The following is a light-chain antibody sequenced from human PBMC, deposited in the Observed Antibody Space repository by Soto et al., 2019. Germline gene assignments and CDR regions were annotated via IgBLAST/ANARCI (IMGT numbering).Light chain of an antibody. V-gene: IGKV1-13*02. CDR3: HQLETYPLT. CDR1: QGISSA. J-gene: IGKJ5*01. Sequence: AIQVTQSPSSLSASVGDTVTITGRARQGISSAFAWYQQKPGKVPRLLIYDVFNLQSGVPSRFSGSGSGTDFTLTISRLQPEDFATYYCHQLETYPLTFGQGTLLEVK. CDR2: DVF.